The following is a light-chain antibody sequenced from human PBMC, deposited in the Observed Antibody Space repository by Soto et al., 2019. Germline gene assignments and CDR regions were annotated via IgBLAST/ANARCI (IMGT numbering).Light chain of an antibody. J-gene: IGLJ1*01. CDR1: SSDVGGYNY. CDR2: EVS. Sequence: QSALTQPPSASGSPGQSVTISCTGTSSDVGGYNYVSWYQQHPGKAPKLMIYEVSKRPSGVPDRFSGSKSGTTASLTVSGLQAEDEADDYCSSYAGSNNFVFGTGTKLTVL. V-gene: IGLV2-8*01. CDR3: SSYAGSNNFV.